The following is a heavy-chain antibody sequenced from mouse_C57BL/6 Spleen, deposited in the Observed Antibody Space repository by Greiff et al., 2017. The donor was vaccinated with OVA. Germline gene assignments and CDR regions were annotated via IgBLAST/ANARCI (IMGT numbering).Heavy chain of an antibody. Sequence: QVQLQQSGAELVKPGASVKMSCKASGYTFTSYWITWVKQRPGQGLEWIGGIYPGSGSTKYNEKFKSKATLTVDTSSSTAYMQLRSLTSEDSAVDYCARATTVGYAMDYWGQGTSVTVSS. CDR2: IYPGSGST. V-gene: IGHV1-55*01. CDR3: ARATTVGYAMDY. D-gene: IGHD1-1*01. J-gene: IGHJ4*01. CDR1: GYTFTSYW.